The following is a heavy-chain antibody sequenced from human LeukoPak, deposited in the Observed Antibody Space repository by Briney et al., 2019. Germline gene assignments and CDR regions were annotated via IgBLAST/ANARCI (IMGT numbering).Heavy chain of an antibody. CDR3: ARLGWGNYFDY. CDR2: IRCGGTTI. J-gene: IGHJ4*02. CDR1: GFPFFSYE. D-gene: IGHD2-15*01. V-gene: IGHV3-48*03. Sequence: GGSLRLSCVVSGFPFFSYEMNWVRQAPGKRREWVSYIRCGGTTIYYADSVKGRFSISRDKDKKSLYLQMNGLRAQDTAVYYCARLGWGNYFDYWDEGTLVTVSS.